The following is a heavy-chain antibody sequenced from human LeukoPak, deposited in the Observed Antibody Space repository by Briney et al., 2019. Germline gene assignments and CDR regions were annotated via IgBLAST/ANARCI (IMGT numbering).Heavy chain of an antibody. V-gene: IGHV3-53*01. CDR2: IYSGGST. J-gene: IGHJ5*02. CDR3: ARHDWFDP. Sequence: PGGSLRLSSSVSGFTIIGDYMRWVRQAPGKGLEWVSVIYSGGSTYYADSVKGRFTISRDNSKNTLYLQMNSLRVEDTAVYYCARHDWFDPWGRGTLVTVSS. CDR1: GFTIIGDY.